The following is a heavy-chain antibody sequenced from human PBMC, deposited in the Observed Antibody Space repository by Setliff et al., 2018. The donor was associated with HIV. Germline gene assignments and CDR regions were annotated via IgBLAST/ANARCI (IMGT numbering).Heavy chain of an antibody. CDR1: GYSFTTYW. Sequence: GESLKISCRGSGYSFTTYWIAWVRQMPGKGLEWMGIIYSGDSETRYSPAFRGHVTVSVDKSINTAYLHWNSLKASDTAIYYCARTTSSKWEKWYFDVWGRGTLVTVS. CDR3: ARTTSSKWEKWYFDV. CDR2: IYSGDSET. D-gene: IGHD4-4*01. J-gene: IGHJ2*01. V-gene: IGHV5-51*01.